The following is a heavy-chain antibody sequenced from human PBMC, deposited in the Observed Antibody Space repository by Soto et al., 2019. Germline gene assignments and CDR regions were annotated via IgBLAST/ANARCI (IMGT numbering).Heavy chain of an antibody. CDR3: ATDKGESYGYGNY. D-gene: IGHD5-18*01. CDR1: GFTFTNSA. V-gene: IGHV1-58*01. CDR2: IVVGSGNT. J-gene: IGHJ4*02. Sequence: GASVKVSCKASGFTFTNSAVQWVRQARGQRLEWIGWIVVGSGNTNYAQKFQERVTITRDMSTTTAYMELSSLRSEDTAVYYCATDKGESYGYGNYWGQGTLVTVSS.